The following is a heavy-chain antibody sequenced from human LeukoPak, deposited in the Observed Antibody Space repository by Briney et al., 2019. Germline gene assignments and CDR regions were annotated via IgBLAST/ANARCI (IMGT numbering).Heavy chain of an antibody. CDR3: AGRIAVAGKGSAFDI. Sequence: SETLSLTCTVSGGSISSYYWSWIRQPPGKGLEWIGYIYYSGSTNYNPSLKSRVTISVDTSKNQFSLKLSSVTAADTAVYYCAGRIAVAGKGSAFDIWGQGTMVTVSS. V-gene: IGHV4-59*08. CDR1: GGSISSYY. D-gene: IGHD6-19*01. CDR2: IYYSGST. J-gene: IGHJ3*02.